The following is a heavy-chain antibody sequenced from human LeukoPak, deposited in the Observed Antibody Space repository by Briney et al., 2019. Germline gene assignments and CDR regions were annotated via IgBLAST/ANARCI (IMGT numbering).Heavy chain of an antibody. Sequence: GGSLRLSCAASGFTFSDYYMSWIRQAPGKGLEWVSYISSSGSTIYYADSVKGRFTISRDNAKNSLYLQMNSLRAEDTAVYYCATDRGDPSYYFDYWGQGTLVTVSS. CDR3: ATDRGDPSYYFDY. D-gene: IGHD2-21*01. J-gene: IGHJ4*02. CDR1: GFTFSDYY. V-gene: IGHV3-11*04. CDR2: ISSSGSTI.